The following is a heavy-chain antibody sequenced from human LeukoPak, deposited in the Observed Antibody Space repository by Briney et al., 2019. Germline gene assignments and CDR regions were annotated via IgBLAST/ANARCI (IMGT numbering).Heavy chain of an antibody. CDR2: TYYTSKWNK. V-gene: IGHV6-1*01. J-gene: IGHJ5*02. CDR3: ARQSYRRFDP. Sequence: SQTLSLTCAISGDSVSSNRVAWSWFRQSPSRVLEWLGRTYYTSKWNKDYAVSVQSRIAVNPDTSKNQFSLHLNSVTPEDTAVYYCARQSYRRFDPWGQGTLVTVSS. CDR1: GDSVSSNRVA.